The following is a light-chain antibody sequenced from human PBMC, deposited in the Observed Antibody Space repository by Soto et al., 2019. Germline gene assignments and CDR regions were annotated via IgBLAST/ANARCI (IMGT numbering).Light chain of an antibody. CDR3: TSYTTSSTLYV. Sequence: QSALTQPASVSGSPGQSITISCTGTSSDVGDYNYVSWYQQHPGKAPKLLIFEVRHRPSGVSNRFSGSKSANTASLTISGLQAEDEADYYCTSYTTSSTLYVFGTGTKVT. CDR2: EVR. J-gene: IGLJ1*01. CDR1: SSDVGDYNY. V-gene: IGLV2-14*01.